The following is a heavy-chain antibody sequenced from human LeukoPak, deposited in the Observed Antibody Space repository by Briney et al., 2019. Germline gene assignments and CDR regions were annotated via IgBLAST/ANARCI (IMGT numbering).Heavy chain of an antibody. V-gene: IGHV4-34*01. D-gene: IGHD2-2*01. CDR2: XXXSGGT. CDR1: GGSFNKXY. CDR3: ARPGYCSASTCSGPFDI. Sequence: KTSETLSLTCAVYGGSFNKXYWTWIRQPPGXXXXXXXXXXXSGGTNYNPSLKSRVTISLDTSKNQISVKLTSVTAADTAVYFCARPGYCSASTCSGPFDIWSQGSMVTVSS. J-gene: IGHJ3*02.